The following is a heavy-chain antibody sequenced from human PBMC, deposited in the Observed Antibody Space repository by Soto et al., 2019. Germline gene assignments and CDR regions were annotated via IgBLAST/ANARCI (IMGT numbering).Heavy chain of an antibody. CDR1: GGSISSSNW. V-gene: IGHV4-4*02. CDR3: ARLTRDMWLRSPYYFDY. J-gene: IGHJ4*02. Sequence: QVQLQESGPGLVKPSGTLSLTCAVSGGSISSSNWWSWVRQPPGKGLEWIGEIYHSGSTNYNPSHKSRVTISVDKAKNQFALKLSSVTAADTAVYYCARLTRDMWLRSPYYFDYWGQGTLVTVAS. CDR2: IYHSGST. D-gene: IGHD5-12*01.